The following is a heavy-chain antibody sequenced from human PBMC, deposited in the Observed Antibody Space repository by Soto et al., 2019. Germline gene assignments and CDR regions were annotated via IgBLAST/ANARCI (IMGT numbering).Heavy chain of an antibody. CDR2: IYYSGTA. CDR3: ERVTIRWYYFDT. D-gene: IGHD1-7*01. CDR1: GGYISRGGYY. J-gene: IGHJ5*02. Sequence: SETLSLTCTVSGGYISRGGYYGSWVRQQPGKVLEWIGYIYYSGTAEYNPSLESRVAIXXXXSXRXFXLXXXSFTXADTAVYYCERVTIRWYYFDTRCQGPLVT. V-gene: IGHV4-31*03.